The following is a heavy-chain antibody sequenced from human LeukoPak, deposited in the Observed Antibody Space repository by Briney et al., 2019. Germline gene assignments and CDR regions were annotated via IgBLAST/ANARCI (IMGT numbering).Heavy chain of an antibody. Sequence: TSVKVSCKASGFTFTSSAVQWVRQARGQRLEWIGWIVVGSGNTNYAQKFQERVTITRDMSTSTAYMELSSLRSEDTAVYYCAAGLQRRRYFDLWGRSTLVTVSS. CDR3: AAGLQRRRYFDL. D-gene: IGHD4-11*01. CDR2: IVVGSGNT. J-gene: IGHJ2*01. CDR1: GFTFTSSA. V-gene: IGHV1-58*01.